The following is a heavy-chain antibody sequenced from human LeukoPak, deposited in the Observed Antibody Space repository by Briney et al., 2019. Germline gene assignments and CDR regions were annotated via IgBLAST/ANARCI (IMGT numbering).Heavy chain of an antibody. CDR3: ARALAVAGSVGYFDY. D-gene: IGHD6-19*01. CDR1: GYTFSSYY. CDR2: INPSGSNS. J-gene: IGHJ4*02. Sequence: ASVKVSCKASGYTFSSYYIHWVRQAPGQGLQWMGVINPSGSNSRYAEEFQGRVTMTRDTSASTVYMELSSLRSEDTAVYYCARALAVAGSVGYFDYWGQGILVTVSS. V-gene: IGHV1-46*01.